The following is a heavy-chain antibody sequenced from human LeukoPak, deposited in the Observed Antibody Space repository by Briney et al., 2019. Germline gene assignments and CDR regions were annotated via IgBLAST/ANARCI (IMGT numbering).Heavy chain of an antibody. CDR1: GFTFSSYS. V-gene: IGHV3-48*01. J-gene: IGHJ5*02. CDR2: ISSASNTI. Sequence: GESLRLSCAASGFTFSSYSMNWVRQAPGKGLEWVSCISSASNTIYYADSVKGRFTISRDNAKHSLYLQMNSLRAEDTAMYYCARDGWFGDYNWFDPWGKGTLVTVSS. D-gene: IGHD3-10*01. CDR3: ARDGWFGDYNWFDP.